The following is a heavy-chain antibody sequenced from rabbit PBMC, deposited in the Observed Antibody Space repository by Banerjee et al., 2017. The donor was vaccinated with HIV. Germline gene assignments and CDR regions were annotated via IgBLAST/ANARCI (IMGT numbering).Heavy chain of an antibody. CDR3: ARRYADNGYAFSL. D-gene: IGHD8-1*01. CDR1: GFSFSSSYW. V-gene: IGHV1S45*01. CDR2: IYAGSSGYT. Sequence: QEQLEESGGDLVKPEGSLTLTCTASGFSFSSSYWICWVRQAPGKGLEWIACIYAGSSGYTHYASWAKGRFTISKTSSTTVTLQMTSLTAADTATYFCARRYADNGYAFSLWGQGTLVTVS. J-gene: IGHJ4*01.